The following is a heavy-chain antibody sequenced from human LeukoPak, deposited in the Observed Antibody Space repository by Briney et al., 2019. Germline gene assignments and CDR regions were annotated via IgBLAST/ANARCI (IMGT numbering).Heavy chain of an antibody. CDR3: ARPSTYYYDSSGHGAFDI. CDR2: IYYSGST. CDR1: GGSISSSSYY. J-gene: IGHJ3*02. D-gene: IGHD3-22*01. Sequence: SETLSLTCTVSGGSISSSSYYWGWIRQPPGKGLEWIGSIYYSGSTYYNPSLKSRVTISVDTSKNQFSLRLSSVTAADTAVYYCARPSTYYYDSSGHGAFDIWGQGTMVTVSS. V-gene: IGHV4-39*07.